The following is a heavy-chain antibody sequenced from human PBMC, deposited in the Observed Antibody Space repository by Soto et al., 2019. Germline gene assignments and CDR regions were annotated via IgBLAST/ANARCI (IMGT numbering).Heavy chain of an antibody. CDR2: ISYDGSNK. D-gene: IGHD3-22*01. Sequence: GGSLRLSCAASGFTFSSYGMHWVRQAPGKGLEWVAVISYDGSNKYYADSVKGRFTISRDNSKNTLYLQMNSLISEDTAVYYCAKDLVVEDWGQGTLVTVSS. CDR3: AKDLVVED. CDR1: GFTFSSYG. J-gene: IGHJ4*02. V-gene: IGHV3-30*18.